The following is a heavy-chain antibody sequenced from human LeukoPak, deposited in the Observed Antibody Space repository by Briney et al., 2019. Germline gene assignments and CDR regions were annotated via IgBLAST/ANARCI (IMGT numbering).Heavy chain of an antibody. J-gene: IGHJ5*02. V-gene: IGHV3-9*01. CDR1: GFTFDDYA. CDR2: ISWNSGSI. CDR3: AKGGFPRSGHNLFDT. Sequence: GGSLRLSCAASGFTFDDYAMHWVRQAPGKGLEWVSAISWNSGSIGYADSVKGRFTISRDNAKNSLYLQMNSLRAEDTALYYCAKGGFPRSGHNLFDTWGQGTLGTVSS.